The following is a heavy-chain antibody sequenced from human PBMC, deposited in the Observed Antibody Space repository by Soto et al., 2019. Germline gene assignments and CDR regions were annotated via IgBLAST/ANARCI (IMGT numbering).Heavy chain of an antibody. J-gene: IGHJ5*01. D-gene: IGHD6-6*01. CDR2: IIPIFGTA. V-gene: IGHV1-69*13. CDR3: ARYLLDSSSCQPDSWFDS. CDR1: GGTFSSYA. Sequence: SVKVSCKASGGTFSSYAISWVRQAPGQGLEWMGGIIPIFGTANYAQKFQGRVTITADESTSTAYMELSSLRSEDTAVYYCARYLLDSSSCQPDSWFDSWGQGTLVTVST.